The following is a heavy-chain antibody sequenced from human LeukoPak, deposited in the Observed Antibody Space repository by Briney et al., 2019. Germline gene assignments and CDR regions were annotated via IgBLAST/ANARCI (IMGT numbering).Heavy chain of an antibody. CDR3: VKDFSGTYSFDY. J-gene: IGHJ4*02. Sequence: GGSLRLSCSASGFTFSRNTMHWVRQAPGKGLEYVAGTTDTGGSTYYAYSVKGRFTISRDNSKNTLYLQVSSLRVEDTAVYYCVKDFSGTYSFDYWGQGTLVTVSS. CDR1: GFTFSRNT. CDR2: TTDTGGST. V-gene: IGHV3-64D*06. D-gene: IGHD3-10*01.